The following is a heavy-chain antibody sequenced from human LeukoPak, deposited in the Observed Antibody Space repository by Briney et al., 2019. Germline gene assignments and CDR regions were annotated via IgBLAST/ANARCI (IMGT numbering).Heavy chain of an antibody. D-gene: IGHD3-10*01. J-gene: IGHJ4*02. CDR2: IYPTDSDP. CDR1: GYSFTNFW. Sequence: GESLKISCKGSGYSFTNFWIGWVRQMPGKGLEWMGIIYPTDSDPQYSPSFQGQVTISVDKSISTAYLQWSSLKASDTAMYYCARLILNYGWDWGQGTLVTVSS. CDR3: ARLILNYGWD. V-gene: IGHV5-51*01.